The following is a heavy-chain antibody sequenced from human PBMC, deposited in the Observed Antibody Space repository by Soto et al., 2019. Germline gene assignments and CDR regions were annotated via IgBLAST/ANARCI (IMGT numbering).Heavy chain of an antibody. J-gene: IGHJ4*02. CDR1: RGSFSYNT. V-gene: IGHV1-69*02. D-gene: IGHD3-10*01. CDR3: ATNYGSGSTPFDY. Sequence: QVQLVQSGAEVKKPGSSVKVSCTASRGSFSYNTISWVRQASGQGLEWMGMVIPMVGMTSDAQNFQGRLTITADQSTSTVYMVLNRLRPEHTAVYYCATNYGSGSTPFDYWGQGTLVTVSS. CDR2: VIPMVGMT.